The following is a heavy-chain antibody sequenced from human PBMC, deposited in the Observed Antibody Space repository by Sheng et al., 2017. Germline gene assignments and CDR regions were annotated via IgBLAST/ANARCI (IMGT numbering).Heavy chain of an antibody. D-gene: IGHD3-22*01. CDR2: IYTSGST. J-gene: IGHJ6*02. CDR3: ARELPRYYYDSSGLDMDV. Sequence: QVQLQESGPGLVKPSQTLSLTCTVSGGSISSGSYYWSWIRQPAGKGLEWIGRIYTSGSTNYNPSLKSRVTISVDTSKNQFSLKLSSVTAADTAVYYCARELPRYYYDSSGLDMDVWGQGTTVTV. CDR1: GGSISSGSYY. V-gene: IGHV4-61*02.